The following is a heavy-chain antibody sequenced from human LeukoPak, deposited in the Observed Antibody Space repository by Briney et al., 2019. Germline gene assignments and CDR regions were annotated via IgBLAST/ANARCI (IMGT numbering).Heavy chain of an antibody. J-gene: IGHJ6*02. CDR3: ARGPTVTFNYHYGMDV. CDR2: SRTKARNYTT. CDR1: GFTFSDYD. Sequence: PGGSLRLSCATSGFTFSDYDMDWVRQAPGKGLEWVGGSRTKARNYTTEYAVSVRGSITVSRAASMHSIYLQMNSMKTAATDVYSCARGPTVTFNYHYGMDVWGQGTTVTVSS. V-gene: IGHV3-72*01. D-gene: IGHD4-17*01.